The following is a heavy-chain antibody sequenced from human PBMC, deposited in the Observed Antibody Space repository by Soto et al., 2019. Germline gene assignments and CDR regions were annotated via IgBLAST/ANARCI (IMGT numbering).Heavy chain of an antibody. CDR1: GGTFSGYA. D-gene: IGHD2-15*01. J-gene: IGHJ6*02. CDR3: ARGYCSGGSCYPYYYYGMDV. V-gene: IGHV1-69*13. CDR2: IIPIFGTA. Sequence: SVKVSCKASGGTFSGYAISWVRQAPGQGLEWMGGIIPIFGTANYAQKFQGRVTITADESTSTAYMELSSLRSEDTAVYYCARGYCSGGSCYPYYYYGMDVWGQGTTVTVSS.